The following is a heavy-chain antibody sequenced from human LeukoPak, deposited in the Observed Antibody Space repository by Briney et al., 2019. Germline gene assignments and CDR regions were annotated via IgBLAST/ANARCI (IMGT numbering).Heavy chain of an antibody. D-gene: IGHD6-6*01. J-gene: IGHJ3*02. Sequence: GGSLRLSCAASGFTFSSYAMSWVRQAPGKGLEWVSAIIGSGGSTYYADSVKGRFTISRDNAKNSLYLQMNSLRAEDTAVYYCAKDQTITSIAARPNAFDIWGQGTMVTVSS. CDR1: GFTFSSYA. CDR2: IIGSGGST. V-gene: IGHV3-23*01. CDR3: AKDQTITSIAARPNAFDI.